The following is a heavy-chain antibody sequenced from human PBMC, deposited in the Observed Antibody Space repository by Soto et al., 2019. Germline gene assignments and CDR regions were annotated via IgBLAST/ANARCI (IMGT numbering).Heavy chain of an antibody. V-gene: IGHV4-4*02. Sequence: SEPLCLTCAVSGGYISSSNWWSWVSQPPGKGLEWIGEIYHSGSTNYNPSLKSRVTISVDKSKNQFSLKLSSVTAADTAVYYCARESFVDTAMVLYYYYYGMDVWGQGTTVTVSS. D-gene: IGHD5-18*01. CDR2: IYHSGST. CDR1: GGYISSSNW. J-gene: IGHJ6*02. CDR3: ARESFVDTAMVLYYYYYGMDV.